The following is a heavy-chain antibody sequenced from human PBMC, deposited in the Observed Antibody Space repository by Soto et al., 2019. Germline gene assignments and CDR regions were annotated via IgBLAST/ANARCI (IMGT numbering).Heavy chain of an antibody. D-gene: IGHD3-10*01. Sequence: ASVKVSCKVSGYTFTDHYVHWVQQAPGKGLQWLGRVDPEERETIYAEKCQGRVTITADTSTDTAYMERRSLRSEDTGVYYCAYGSGSYLHYFEYWGQGTLVTVSS. V-gene: IGHV1-69-2*01. CDR1: GYTFTDHY. CDR2: VDPEERET. J-gene: IGHJ4*02. CDR3: AYGSGSYLHYFEY.